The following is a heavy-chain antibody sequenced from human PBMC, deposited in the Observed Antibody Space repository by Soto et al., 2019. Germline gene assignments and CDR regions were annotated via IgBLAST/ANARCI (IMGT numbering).Heavy chain of an antibody. D-gene: IGHD7-27*01. J-gene: IGHJ4*02. V-gene: IGHV1-46*03. CDR1: GYTFTTYY. Sequence: QVQLVQSGAEVRKPGDSVKVSCKASGYTFTTYYMHWVRQAPGQGLEWMGIINPSGGSTSYSQKFPGGVTVNRDTSTSTFYMSLNSLRSEDTAIYYCVRAQNWGSFDYWGQGTLVTVSS. CDR3: VRAQNWGSFDY. CDR2: INPSGGST.